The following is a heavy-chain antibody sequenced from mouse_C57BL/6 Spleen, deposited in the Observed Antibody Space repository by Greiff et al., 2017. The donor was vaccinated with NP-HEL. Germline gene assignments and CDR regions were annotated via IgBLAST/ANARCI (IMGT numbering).Heavy chain of an antibody. V-gene: IGHV5-17*01. CDR2: ISSGSGTI. CDR1: GFTFSDYG. CDR3: ARYYYGSSYYAMDY. D-gene: IGHD1-1*01. Sequence: DVMLVESGGGLVKPGGSLKLSCAASGFTFSDYGMHWVRQAPEKGLEWVAYISSGSGTIYYADTVKGRFTISRDNAKNTLFLQMTSLRSEDTAMYYCARYYYGSSYYAMDYWGQGTSVTVSS. J-gene: IGHJ4*01.